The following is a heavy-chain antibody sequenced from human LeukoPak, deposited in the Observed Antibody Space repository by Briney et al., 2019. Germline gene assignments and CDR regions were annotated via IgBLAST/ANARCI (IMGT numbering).Heavy chain of an antibody. D-gene: IGHD7-27*01. CDR2: INPHNGGT. Sequence: VASVKVPCKASGYTFADYYMHWVRQAPGQGLEWMGWINPHNGGTSYAQKFQDRVTMTRDKSITTAYMELTRLRSDDTAVYYCARDVGITGAWFDPWGQGTLVTVSS. J-gene: IGHJ5*02. V-gene: IGHV1-2*02. CDR3: ARDVGITGAWFDP. CDR1: GYTFADYY.